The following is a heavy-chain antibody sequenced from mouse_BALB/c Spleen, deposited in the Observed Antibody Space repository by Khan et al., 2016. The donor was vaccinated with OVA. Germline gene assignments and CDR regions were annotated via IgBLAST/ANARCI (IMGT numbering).Heavy chain of an antibody. Sequence: QVQLQQSGAELVRPGASVRLSCKASGYTFTNYGINWVKQRPGQGLEWIGNIFPSDSYTDYNHKFKDRATLSVDKSSSTAYMQLSSPTSEDYAVYYCTTRGTCYDAMDYWGQGTSVTVSS. CDR1: GYTFTNYG. J-gene: IGHJ4*01. V-gene: IGHV1-69*02. CDR2: IFPSDSYT. CDR3: TTRGTCYDAMDY. D-gene: IGHD1-1*01.